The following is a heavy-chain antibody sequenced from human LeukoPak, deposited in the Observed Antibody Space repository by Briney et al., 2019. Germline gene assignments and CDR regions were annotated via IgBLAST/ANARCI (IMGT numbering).Heavy chain of an antibody. V-gene: IGHV3-74*01. CDR1: DFTFSSHW. Sequence: GGSLRLSCAASDFTFSSHWMYWVRQAPGKGLVWVARLSGDGGTTRHADSVKGRFTISRDNAKNTLYLQMNSLGVEDTAVYYCAKDHGFYSSGWNPLFDYWGQGTLVTVSS. J-gene: IGHJ4*02. CDR3: AKDHGFYSSGWNPLFDY. D-gene: IGHD6-19*01. CDR2: LSGDGGTT.